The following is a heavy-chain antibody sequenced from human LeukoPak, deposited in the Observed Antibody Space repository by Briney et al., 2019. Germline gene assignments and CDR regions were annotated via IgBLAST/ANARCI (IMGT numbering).Heavy chain of an antibody. V-gene: IGHV4-39*01. D-gene: IGHD3-16*01. Sequence: SETLSLTCTVSGGSISSSSYYWGWIRQPPGKGLEWIGSIYYSGSTYYNPSLKSRVTISVDRSKNQFSLKLSSVTAADTAVYYCARRYDYVWGSSPFDYWGQGTLVTVSS. CDR2: IYYSGST. CDR1: GGSISSSSYY. CDR3: ARRYDYVWGSSPFDY. J-gene: IGHJ4*02.